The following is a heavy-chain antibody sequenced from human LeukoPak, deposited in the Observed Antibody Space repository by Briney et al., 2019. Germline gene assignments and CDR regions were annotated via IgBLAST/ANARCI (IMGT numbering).Heavy chain of an antibody. V-gene: IGHV3-30*02. D-gene: IGHD2-2*01. CDR2: IRYDGSNK. J-gene: IGHJ6*03. Sequence: GGSLRLSCAASGFTFSSYGMHWVRQAPGKGLEWVAFIRYDGSNKYYADSVKGRFTISRDNSKNTLYLQMNSLRAEDTAVYYCAKKVGQLLYSYYMDVWGKGTPVTVSS. CDR1: GFTFSSYG. CDR3: AKKVGQLLYSYYMDV.